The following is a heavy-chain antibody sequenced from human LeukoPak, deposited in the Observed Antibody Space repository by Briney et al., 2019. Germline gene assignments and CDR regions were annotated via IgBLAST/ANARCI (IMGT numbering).Heavy chain of an antibody. Sequence: PGGSLRLSCAASGFTFSSYAMSWVRQAPGKGLEWVSAISGSGGSTYYADSVKGRFTISRDNSTSTLYLQMNSLRAEDTAVYYCANPFSTPRSNYYIDVWGKGTTVTVSS. CDR2: ISGSGGST. CDR3: ANPFSTPRSNYYIDV. D-gene: IGHD2-2*01. V-gene: IGHV3-23*01. J-gene: IGHJ6*03. CDR1: GFTFSSYA.